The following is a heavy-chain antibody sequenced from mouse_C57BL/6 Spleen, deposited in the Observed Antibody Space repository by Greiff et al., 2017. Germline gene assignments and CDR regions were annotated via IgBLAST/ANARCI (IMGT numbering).Heavy chain of an antibody. CDR2: ISDGGSYT. Sequence: EVQGVESGGGLVKPGGSLKLSCAASGFTFSSYAMSWVRQTPEKRLEWVATISDGGSYTYYPDNVKGRFTISRDNAKNNLYLQMSHLKAEDTAMYYFSGSNQRGFAYWGQGTLVTVSA. V-gene: IGHV5-4*01. D-gene: IGHD1-1*01. CDR1: GFTFSSYA. CDR3: SGSNQRGFAY. J-gene: IGHJ3*01.